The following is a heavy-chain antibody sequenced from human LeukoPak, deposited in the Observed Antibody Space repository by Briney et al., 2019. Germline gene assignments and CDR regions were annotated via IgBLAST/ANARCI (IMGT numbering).Heavy chain of an antibody. CDR3: AKITGTTWGVFDY. Sequence: PGRSLRLSCAASGFTFSSYAMHWVRQAPGKGLEWVAVISYDGSNKYYADSVKGRFTISRDNSKNTLYLQMNSLRAEDTAVYYCAKITGTTWGVFDYWGQGTLVTVFS. CDR1: GFTFSSYA. D-gene: IGHD1-20*01. J-gene: IGHJ4*02. V-gene: IGHV3-30-3*02. CDR2: ISYDGSNK.